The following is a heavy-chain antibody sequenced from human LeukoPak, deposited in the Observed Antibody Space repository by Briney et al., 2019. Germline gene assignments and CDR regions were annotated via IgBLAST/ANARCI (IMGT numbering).Heavy chain of an antibody. D-gene: IGHD3-16*01. CDR2: ISPSGDIL. CDR3: AKDDAWGRFQD. V-gene: IGHV3-23*01. J-gene: IGHJ1*01. CDR1: GFTFSNYA. Sequence: GGSLRLSCAASGFTFSNYAMSWVRQAPGKGLEWVSGISPSGDILYYADSVKGQFTISRDNSKNTVYLQMNSLRAEDTAVYYCAKDDAWGRFQDWGQGTLVTVSS.